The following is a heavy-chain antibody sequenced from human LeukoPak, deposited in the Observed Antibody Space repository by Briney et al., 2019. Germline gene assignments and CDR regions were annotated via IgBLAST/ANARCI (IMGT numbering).Heavy chain of an antibody. V-gene: IGHV4-4*07. CDR3: ARATRPRGDFDY. CDR2: IYGSGST. D-gene: IGHD6-6*01. Sequence: SETLSLTCTVSGGSISSYWSWIRQPAGKGLEWIGRIYGSGSTNYNPPLKSRVTMSLDTSNNRFSLKLMSVTAADTAVYYCARATRPRGDFDYWGQGTLVTVSS. J-gene: IGHJ4*02. CDR1: GGSISSY.